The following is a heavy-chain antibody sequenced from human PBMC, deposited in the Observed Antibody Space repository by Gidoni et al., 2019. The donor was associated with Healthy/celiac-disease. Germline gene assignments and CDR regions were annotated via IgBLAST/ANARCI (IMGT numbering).Heavy chain of an antibody. D-gene: IGHD3-3*01. CDR3: ARGSLAIFGVVGAFDI. CDR2: IGTAGET. Sequence: EVQLVESGGGLVQPGGSLRLSCAAAGFTFRSYDMPWVRQATGKGLGWCSAIGTAGETYYPGSVKGRFTSPRENAKNSLYLQMNSLRAGDTAVYYCARGSLAIFGVVGAFDIWGQGTMVTVSS. CDR1: GFTFRSYD. V-gene: IGHV3-13*01. J-gene: IGHJ3*02.